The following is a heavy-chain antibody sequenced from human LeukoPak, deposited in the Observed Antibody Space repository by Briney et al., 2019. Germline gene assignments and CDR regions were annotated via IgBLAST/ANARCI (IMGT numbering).Heavy chain of an antibody. V-gene: IGHV4-39*07. Sequence: SETLSLTCTVSGGSISSSSYYWGWIRQPPGKGLEWIGSIYYSGSTYYNPSLKSRVTISVDTSKNQFSLKLSSVTAADTAVYYCARDRVTSGSLFDYWGRGTLVTVSS. D-gene: IGHD1-26*01. J-gene: IGHJ4*02. CDR2: IYYSGST. CDR1: GGSISSSSYY. CDR3: ARDRVTSGSLFDY.